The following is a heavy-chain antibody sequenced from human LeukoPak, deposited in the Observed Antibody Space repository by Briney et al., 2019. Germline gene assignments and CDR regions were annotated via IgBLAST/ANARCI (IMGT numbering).Heavy chain of an antibody. CDR3: ARQKCTSTSCLTKNAFDI. D-gene: IGHD2-2*01. CDR1: GSISGYY. CDR2: IYTSGST. J-gene: IGHJ3*02. Sequence: SETLSLTCTVSGSISGYYWSWIRQPPGRGLEWIGYIYTSGSTNYNPSLKSRVTISVDTSKNQFSLDLSSMTAADTAVYYCARQKCTSTSCLTKNAFDIWGQGTMVTVSS. V-gene: IGHV4-4*09.